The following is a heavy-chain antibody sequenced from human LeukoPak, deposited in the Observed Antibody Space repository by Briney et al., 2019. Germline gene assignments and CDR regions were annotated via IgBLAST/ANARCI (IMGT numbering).Heavy chain of an antibody. V-gene: IGHV1-18*01. CDR3: ARDLTEYYYDSSAKGVFDY. Sequence: ASVKVSCKASGYTFTSYGISWVRQAPGQGLEWMGWISAYNGNTNYAQKLQGGVTMTTDTSTSTAYMELRSLRSDDTAVYYCARDLTEYYYDSSAKGVFDYWGQGTLVTVSS. J-gene: IGHJ4*02. D-gene: IGHD3-22*01. CDR1: GYTFTSYG. CDR2: ISAYNGNT.